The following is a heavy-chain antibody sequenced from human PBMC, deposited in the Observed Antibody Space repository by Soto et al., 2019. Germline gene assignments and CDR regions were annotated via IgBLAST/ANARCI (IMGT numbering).Heavy chain of an antibody. CDR1: GFIFDDFA. CDR2: ISWSSDSI. J-gene: IGHJ4*02. Sequence: EAQLVESGGGIVQPGRSLRLSCAGSGFIFDDFAIHWVRQAPGKGLGWVSGISWSSDSIGYADSVKGRFTISRDNAKNNLELQMNRLRVRDTAVYSCINVWGLDGFWIVAFHFDYWGQGTLVTVSS. D-gene: IGHD3-3*01. V-gene: IGHV3-9*01. CDR3: INVWGLDGFWIVAFHFDY.